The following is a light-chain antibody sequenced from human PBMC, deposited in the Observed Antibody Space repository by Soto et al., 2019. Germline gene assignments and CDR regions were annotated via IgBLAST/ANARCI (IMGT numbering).Light chain of an antibody. CDR3: QENCSTPSWT. CDR2: WAS. CDR1: QTVLYSSNNKNY. V-gene: IGKV4-1*01. Sequence: DIVMTQSPDSLAVSLGERATINCKSSQTVLYSSNNKNYLAWYQQKPGQPPKRLFYWASTRESGVPDRFSASGSGTDFSLTIGSLQAEDVAVYYCQENCSTPSWTFGQGTQVECK. J-gene: IGKJ1*01.